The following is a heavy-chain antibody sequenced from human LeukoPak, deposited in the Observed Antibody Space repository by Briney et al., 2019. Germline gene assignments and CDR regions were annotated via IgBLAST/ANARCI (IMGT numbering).Heavy chain of an antibody. Sequence: ASVKVSCKASGYTFTGYYMHWVRQAPGQGLEWMGWINPNSGGTNYAQKFQGRVTMTRDTSISTAYMELSRLRSDDTAVYYCARGVRGPDYYDSSGYVFQHWGQGTLVTVSS. D-gene: IGHD3-22*01. CDR2: INPNSGGT. J-gene: IGHJ1*01. V-gene: IGHV1-2*02. CDR3: ARGVRGPDYYDSSGYVFQH. CDR1: GYTFTGYY.